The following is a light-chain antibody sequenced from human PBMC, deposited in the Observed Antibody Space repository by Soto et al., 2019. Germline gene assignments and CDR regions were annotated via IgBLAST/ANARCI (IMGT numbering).Light chain of an antibody. CDR3: QQYDNYPLT. CDR1: QTIGSW. CDR2: DAS. V-gene: IGKV1-5*01. Sequence: DIQMTQSPSTLSASVGDRVTITCRASQTIGSWLAWYQQKPGTAPKLLIYDASTLESGVPSRFSGSGSGTEFTLTISSLQPDDFATYYCQQYDNYPLTFGGGPRWIS. J-gene: IGKJ4*01.